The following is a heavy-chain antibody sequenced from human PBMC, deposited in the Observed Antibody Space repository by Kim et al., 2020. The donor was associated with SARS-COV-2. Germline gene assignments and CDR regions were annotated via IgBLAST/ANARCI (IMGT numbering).Heavy chain of an antibody. CDR3: ATGYPPASGTCAFDI. CDR1: GDSISRGGHF. V-gene: IGHV4-31*03. CDR2: IYYDGSP. J-gene: IGHJ3*02. D-gene: IGHD2-15*01. Sequence: TLSLTCTVSGDSISRGGHFWSWIRQYSGKGLEWIGYIYYDGSPYYNPSLKSRVTISLDTSKNQFSLNLNSVTGADTALYYCATGYPPASGTCAFDIWGQGTMVSVSS.